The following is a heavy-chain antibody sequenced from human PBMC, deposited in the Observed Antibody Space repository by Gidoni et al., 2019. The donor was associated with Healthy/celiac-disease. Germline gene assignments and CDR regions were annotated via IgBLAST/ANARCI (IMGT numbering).Heavy chain of an antibody. J-gene: IGHJ4*02. V-gene: IGHV3-43*01. D-gene: IGHD6-13*01. CDR1: GFTFDHYT. Sequence: EVQLVESGGVVVQPEWSLRLSCAASGFTFDHYTMHWFRQAPGKGLEWVALISWLGGSKYYADSVKGRFTISRDNSKNSMYLQMNSLRTEDTALYYCAKDFHTGYSSSWYSGYFDYWGQGTLVTVSS. CDR3: AKDFHTGYSSSWYSGYFDY. CDR2: ISWLGGSK.